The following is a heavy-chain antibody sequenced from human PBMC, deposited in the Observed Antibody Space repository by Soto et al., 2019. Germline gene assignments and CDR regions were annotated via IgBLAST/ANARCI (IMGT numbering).Heavy chain of an antibody. Sequence: KTSETLSLTCAVSGGSISSGGYSWSWIRQPPGKGLEWIGYIYHSGSTYYNPSLKSRVTISVDRSKNQFSLKLSSVTAADTAVYYCARAVESVGYYYGMDVWGQGTTVTVSS. CDR2: IYHSGST. D-gene: IGHD3-3*01. CDR1: GGSISSGGYS. V-gene: IGHV4-30-2*01. J-gene: IGHJ6*02. CDR3: ARAVESVGYYYGMDV.